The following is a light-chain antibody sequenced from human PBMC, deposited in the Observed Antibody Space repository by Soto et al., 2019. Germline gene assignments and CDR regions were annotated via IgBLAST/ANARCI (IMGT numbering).Light chain of an antibody. CDR1: SGHSSYI. J-gene: IGLJ3*02. CDR3: ETWDSNTHTV. CDR2: LEGSGSY. Sequence: QSVLTQSSSASASLGSSVKLTCTLSSGHSSYIIAWHQQQPGKAPRYLMKLEGSGSYNKGSGVPDRFSGSSSGADRYLTISNLQFADEADYYCETWDSNTHTVFGGGTQLTVL. V-gene: IGLV4-60*02.